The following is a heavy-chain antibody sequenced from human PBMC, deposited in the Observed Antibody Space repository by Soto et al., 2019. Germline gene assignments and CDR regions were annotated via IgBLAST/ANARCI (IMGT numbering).Heavy chain of an antibody. V-gene: IGHV3-66*01. D-gene: IGHD3-10*01. CDR2: IDIGGNT. J-gene: IGHJ3*02. Sequence: GGSLRLSCAASGFSVTNNYMNWVRQAPGKGLEWVSIIDIGGNTYYADSVKDRFTISRDNSRNTLYLQMNSLRDEDTAVYYCKRVAYVSGSYIAFDIWGQGTMVTVSS. CDR1: GFSVTNNY. CDR3: KRVAYVSGSYIAFDI.